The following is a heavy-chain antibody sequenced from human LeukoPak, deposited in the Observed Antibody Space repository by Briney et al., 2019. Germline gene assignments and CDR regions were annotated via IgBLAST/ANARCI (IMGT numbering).Heavy chain of an antibody. CDR3: ATDLGSSRPNY. V-gene: IGHV3-7*04. CDR1: GFSFSSYW. D-gene: IGHD6-13*01. CDR2: MRQDGGEK. Sequence: GGSLRLSCATSGFSFSSYWMTWVRRAPGRGLEWVANMRQDGGEKYYVESVRGRFTISRDNAKNSLYLQMNSLGAADTAVYYCATDLGSSRPNYWGQGTLVTVSS. J-gene: IGHJ4*02.